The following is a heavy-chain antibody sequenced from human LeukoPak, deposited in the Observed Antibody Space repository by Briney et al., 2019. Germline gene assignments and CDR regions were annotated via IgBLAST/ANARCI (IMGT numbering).Heavy chain of an antibody. CDR3: ARDFADYYYMDV. J-gene: IGHJ6*03. CDR1: GFTFSDYF. Sequence: GGSLRLSCAASGFTFSDYFMNWLRQAPGKGLEWVSYISSSGSTIYYADSVKGRFTVSRDNSKNSLFLQMNSLRAEDTAVYYCARDFADYYYMDVWGKGTTVTVSS. V-gene: IGHV3-11*01. CDR2: ISSSGSTI.